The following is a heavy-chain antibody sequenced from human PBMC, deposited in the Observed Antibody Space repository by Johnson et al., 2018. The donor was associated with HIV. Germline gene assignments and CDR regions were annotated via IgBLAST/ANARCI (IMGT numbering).Heavy chain of an antibody. CDR1: GFTFSSYG. Sequence: VQLVESGGGVVQPGRSLRLSCAASGFTFSSYGMHWVRQATGKGLEWVSAIGTAGDTYYPGSVKGRFTISRENAKNSLYLQMNSLRAGDTAVYYCARAHVSSSSSIDAFDIWGQGTMVTVSS. J-gene: IGHJ3*02. CDR3: ARAHVSSSSSIDAFDI. V-gene: IGHV3-13*01. D-gene: IGHD6-6*01. CDR2: IGTAGDT.